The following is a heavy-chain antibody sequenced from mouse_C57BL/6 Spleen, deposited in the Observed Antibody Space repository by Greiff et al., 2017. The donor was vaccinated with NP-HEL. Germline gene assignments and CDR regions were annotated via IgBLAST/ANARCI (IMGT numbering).Heavy chain of an antibody. CDR1: GYTFTDYY. D-gene: IGHD2-3*01. CDR2: INPNNGGT. V-gene: IGHV1-26*01. Sequence: EVQLQQSGPELVKPGASVKISCKASGYTFTDYYMNWVKQSHGKSLEWIGDINPNNGGTSYNQKFKGKATLTVDKSSSTAYMELRSLTSEDSAVYYCARRPPPYDGYYFDYWGQGTTLTVSS. CDR3: ARRPPPYDGYYFDY. J-gene: IGHJ2*01.